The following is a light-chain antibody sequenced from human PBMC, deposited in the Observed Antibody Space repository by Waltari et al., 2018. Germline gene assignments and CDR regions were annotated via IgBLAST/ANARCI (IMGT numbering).Light chain of an antibody. CDR2: DAS. CDR3: QKRTNWPRLT. CDR1: QSVDAH. J-gene: IGKJ4*01. V-gene: IGKV3-11*01. Sequence: EIVLTQTPATLSLSPGERATLSCRASQSVDAHLAWYQQKPGQAPSLLIYDASNRATGTPARFSGSGSGTDFTLTINSLEPEDFAVYYGQKRTNWPRLTFGGGTKVEIK.